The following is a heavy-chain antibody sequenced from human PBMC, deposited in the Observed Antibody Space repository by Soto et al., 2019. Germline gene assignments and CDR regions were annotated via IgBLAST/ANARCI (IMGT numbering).Heavy chain of an antibody. Sequence: QITLKESGPTLVKPTQTLTLNCTFSGFSLTTSGVGVGWIRQPPGKALEWLALIYWDDEKRYSPSLKSRLSITKDPSNNQVVLTMTNMDPVDTATYFCAHSPLGQLLIYFDYWGQGTLVTVSS. CDR1: GFSLTTSGVG. CDR2: IYWDDEK. D-gene: IGHD1-1*01. V-gene: IGHV2-5*02. CDR3: AHSPLGQLLIYFDY. J-gene: IGHJ4*02.